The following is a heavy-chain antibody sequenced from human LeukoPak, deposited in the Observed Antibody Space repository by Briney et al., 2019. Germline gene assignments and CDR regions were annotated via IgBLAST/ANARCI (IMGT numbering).Heavy chain of an antibody. D-gene: IGHD5-18*01. CDR2: IIPIFGTA. CDR1: GGTFSSYA. V-gene: IGHV1-69*05. Sequence: SVKVSCKASGGTFSSYAISWVRQAPGQGLEWMGRIIPIFGTANYAQKFQGRVTITTDESTSTAYMELSSLRSEYTAVYYCARDSGYSYGFNWFDPWGQGTLVTVSS. CDR3: ARDSGYSYGFNWFDP. J-gene: IGHJ5*02.